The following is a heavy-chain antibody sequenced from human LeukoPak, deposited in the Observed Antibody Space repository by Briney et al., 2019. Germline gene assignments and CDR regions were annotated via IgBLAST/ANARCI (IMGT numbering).Heavy chain of an antibody. J-gene: IGHJ4*02. CDR2: ISKDGSDK. V-gene: IGHV3-30-3*01. CDR1: GFTFSDYA. Sequence: GGSLRLSCAASGFTFSDYAMHWVRQAPGKGLEWVAVISKDGSDKYHPGSVRGRFTISRDNSKNTIYLQMDSLRAEDTAIYYCARDYWWNYDYWGQGTLVTVSS. CDR3: ARDYWWNYDY. D-gene: IGHD1-7*01.